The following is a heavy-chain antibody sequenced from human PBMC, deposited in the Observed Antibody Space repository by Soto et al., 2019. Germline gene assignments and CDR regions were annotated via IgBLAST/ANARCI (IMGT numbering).Heavy chain of an antibody. CDR2: IIPIFGTA. CDR3: AGPGAMVRLAPRWVYYYGMDV. Sequence: QVQLVQSGAEVKKPGSSVKVSCKASGGTFSSYAISWVRQAPGQGLEWMGGIIPIFGTANYPQKFQGRVTITADESTSTAYMELSSLRSEDTAVYYCAGPGAMVRLAPRWVYYYGMDVWGQGTTVTVSS. CDR1: GGTFSSYA. D-gene: IGHD5-18*01. V-gene: IGHV1-69*01. J-gene: IGHJ6*02.